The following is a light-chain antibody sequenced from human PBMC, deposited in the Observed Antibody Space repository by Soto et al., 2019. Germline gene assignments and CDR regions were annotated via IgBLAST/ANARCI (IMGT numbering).Light chain of an antibody. CDR1: QSVSSSY. J-gene: IGKJ2*01. CDR2: GAS. V-gene: IGKV3-20*01. CDR3: QQYDTSPMYT. Sequence: EIVLTQSPGTLSLSPGERATLACRASQSVSSSYLAWYQQKPGQAPRLLIYGASARATGIPDRFSGSGSGTDFTLTISRLEPEDFAVYYCQQYDTSPMYTFGQGTKLEIK.